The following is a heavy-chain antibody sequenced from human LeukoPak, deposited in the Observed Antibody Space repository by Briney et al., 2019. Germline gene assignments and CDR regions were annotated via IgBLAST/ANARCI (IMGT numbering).Heavy chain of an antibody. CDR2: IYHSGRT. CDR3: ARPTNDILTGLVY. Sequence: SETLSLTCGVSGYPISSGYYWGWIRQPPGKGLEWIVSIYHSGRTYYDPSLKSRVTMSVDTSKNQFSLKLTSVTAADTAVYYCARPTNDILTGLVYWGQGALVTVSS. J-gene: IGHJ4*02. CDR1: GYPISSGYY. V-gene: IGHV4-38-2*01. D-gene: IGHD3-9*01.